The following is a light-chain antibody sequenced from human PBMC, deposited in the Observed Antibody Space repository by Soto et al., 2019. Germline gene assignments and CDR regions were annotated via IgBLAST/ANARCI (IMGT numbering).Light chain of an antibody. CDR2: EVS. J-gene: IGLJ2*01. CDR1: SSDDGGYHF. V-gene: IGLV2-8*01. CDR3: SSYAGSNNVL. Sequence: QSVLTQPPSASGSPGQSVTISCTGTSSDDGGYHFVSWYQQHPGKAPKVLIYEVSKRASGVPDRFSGSKSGTTASLTVSGLQAEDEADYFCSSYAGSNNVLFGGGTKVTVL.